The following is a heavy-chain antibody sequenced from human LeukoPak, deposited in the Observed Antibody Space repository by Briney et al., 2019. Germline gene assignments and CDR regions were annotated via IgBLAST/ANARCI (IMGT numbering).Heavy chain of an antibody. V-gene: IGHV4-59*01. CDR3: ASDKTGLDY. Sequence: SETLSLTCTVSGGSISSYYWSWIRQPPGKGLEWIGYIYYSGSTNYNPSLKSRVTISVDTSKNQFSLKLSSVTAADTAVYYCASDKTGLDYWGQGTLVTVSS. J-gene: IGHJ4*02. CDR2: IYYSGST. CDR1: GGSISSYY. D-gene: IGHD1-1*01.